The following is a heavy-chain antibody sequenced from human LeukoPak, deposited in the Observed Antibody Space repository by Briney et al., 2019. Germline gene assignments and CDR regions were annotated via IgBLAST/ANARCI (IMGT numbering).Heavy chain of an antibody. Sequence: PSETLSLTCTVSGGSISSYYWSWIRQPAGKGLEWIGRIYTSGSTNYNPSLKSRVTMSVDTSKNQFSLKLRSVTSADTAVYYCASFYDSSRGFDYWGQGTLVTVSS. CDR1: GGSISSYY. D-gene: IGHD3-22*01. CDR2: IYTSGST. V-gene: IGHV4-4*07. CDR3: ASFYDSSRGFDY. J-gene: IGHJ4*02.